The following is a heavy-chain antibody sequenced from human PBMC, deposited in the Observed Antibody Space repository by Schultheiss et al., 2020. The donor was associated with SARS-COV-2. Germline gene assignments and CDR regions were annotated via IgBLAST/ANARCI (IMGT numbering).Heavy chain of an antibody. CDR3: AKGMELGSSYYYYMDV. CDR2: IWYDGSNK. J-gene: IGHJ6*03. Sequence: GGSLRLSCAASGFTFSSYGMHWVRQAPGKGLEWVAVIWYDGSNKYYADSVKGRFTISRDNSKNTLYLQMNSLRAEDTAVYYCAKGMELGSSYYYYMDVWGKGTTVTVSS. D-gene: IGHD1-7*01. CDR1: GFTFSSYG. V-gene: IGHV3-30*02.